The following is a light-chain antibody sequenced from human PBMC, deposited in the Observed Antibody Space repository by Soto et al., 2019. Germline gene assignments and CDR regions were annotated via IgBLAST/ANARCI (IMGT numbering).Light chain of an antibody. CDR3: QQYNNWPLFT. J-gene: IGKJ2*01. V-gene: IGKV3-15*01. Sequence: VMTQSPATLSVSPGERATLSCRASQTIKSNLAWYQQKSGQPPRLLIYGASIRATGIPVRFSGSGSGTEFTLTISCLQSEDSALYYCQQYNNWPLFTFGQGTKLEIK. CDR1: QTIKSN. CDR2: GAS.